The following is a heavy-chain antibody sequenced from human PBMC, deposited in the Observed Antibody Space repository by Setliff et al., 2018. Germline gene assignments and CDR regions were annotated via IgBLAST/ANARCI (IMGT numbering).Heavy chain of an antibody. J-gene: IGHJ3*01. D-gene: IGHD3-3*01. Sequence: SETLSLTCSVSGASVSNVNYHWGWIRQPPGKGLEWVGSIYYSGKTYSNPSFKSRVTMSVDKSKNQFSLKLASVTAADRAVYYCARIAYFDFWRGFGVGAFDLWGHGSVVTVS. CDR3: ARIAYFDFWRGFGVGAFDL. V-gene: IGHV4-39*01. CDR2: IYYSGKT. CDR1: GASVSNVNYH.